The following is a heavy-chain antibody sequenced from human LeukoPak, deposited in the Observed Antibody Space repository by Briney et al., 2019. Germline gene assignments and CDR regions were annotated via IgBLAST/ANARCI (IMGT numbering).Heavy chain of an antibody. J-gene: IGHJ4*02. V-gene: IGHV1-2*02. CDR3: ARGGCSGGSCYSSPIY. Sequence: GASVKVSCKASGYTFTGYYMHWVRPAPGQGLEWMGWINPNSGGTNYAQKFQGRVTMTRDTSISTAYMELSRLRSDDTAVYYCARGGCSGGSCYSSPIYWGQGTLVTVSS. CDR1: GYTFTGYY. CDR2: INPNSGGT. D-gene: IGHD2-15*01.